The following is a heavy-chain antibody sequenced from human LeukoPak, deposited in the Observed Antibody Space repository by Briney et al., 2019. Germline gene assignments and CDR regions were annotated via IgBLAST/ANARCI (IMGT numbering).Heavy chain of an antibody. J-gene: IGHJ4*02. D-gene: IGHD1-7*01. CDR1: GYTFTSYY. CDR2: INPSGGST. Sequence: ASVKVSCKASGYTFTSYYMHWVRQAPGQGLEWMGIINPSGGSTSYAQKFQGRVTMTRDTSTSTVYMEQSSLRSEDTAVYYCASTGTTRANFDYWGQGTLVTVSS. CDR3: ASTGTTRANFDY. V-gene: IGHV1-46*01.